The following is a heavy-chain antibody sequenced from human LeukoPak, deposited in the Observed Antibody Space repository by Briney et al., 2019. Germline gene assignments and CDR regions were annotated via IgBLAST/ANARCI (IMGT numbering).Heavy chain of an antibody. Sequence: PGGSLRLSCVASGSTFANYWMNWVRQAPGKGLEWVANMRQDGGDRYYVDSVKGRFTISRDNSKNTLYLQMNSLRAEDTAVYYCAANYYDSSGYYYRPVSPLDYWGQGTLVTVSS. J-gene: IGHJ4*02. V-gene: IGHV3-7*03. CDR1: GSTFANYW. CDR3: AANYYDSSGYYYRPVSPLDY. CDR2: MRQDGGDR. D-gene: IGHD3-22*01.